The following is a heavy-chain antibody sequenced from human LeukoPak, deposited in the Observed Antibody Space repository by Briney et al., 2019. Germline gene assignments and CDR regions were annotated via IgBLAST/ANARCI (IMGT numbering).Heavy chain of an antibody. CDR2: ISYDGSNK. V-gene: IGHV3-30*18. Sequence: GRSLRLSCAASGFTFSSYGMHWVRQAPGKGLEWVAVISYDGSNKYYADSVKGRFTISRDNSKNTLYQQMNRLRAEDTAGYYCAKGARPGNSYGLRDWYFDLWGRGTLVTVSS. CDR1: GFTFSSYG. J-gene: IGHJ2*01. CDR3: AKGARPGNSYGLRDWYFDL. D-gene: IGHD5-18*01.